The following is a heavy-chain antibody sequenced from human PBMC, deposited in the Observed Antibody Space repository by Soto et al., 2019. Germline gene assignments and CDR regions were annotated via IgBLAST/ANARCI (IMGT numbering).Heavy chain of an antibody. CDR2: ILYDGSNK. CDR3: ARAPSGATSYYFDY. Sequence: PXGSLRLSCAASGFTFSSYGMHWVRQAPGKGLEWVAVILYDGSNKYYADSVKGRFTISRDNSKNTLYLQMNSLRAEDTAVYYCARAPSGATSYYFDYWGQGTLVTVSS. J-gene: IGHJ4*02. CDR1: GFTFSSYG. V-gene: IGHV3-33*01. D-gene: IGHD1-26*01.